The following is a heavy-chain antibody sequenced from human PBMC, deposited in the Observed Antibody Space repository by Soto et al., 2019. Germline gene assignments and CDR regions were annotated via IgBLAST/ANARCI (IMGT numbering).Heavy chain of an antibody. CDR1: GHTFSGHH. V-gene: IGHV1-2*02. D-gene: IGHD1-1*01. CDR3: VLERTGTGGFDY. Sequence: QVHLVQSGAEVKKPGASLKVSCKASGHTFSGHHMHWVRQAPGHGLEWMTYIDLDTGNTASSQKFQGRVTTTRDTSFTTAYMDLSGLGSDDTALYYCVLERTGTGGFDYWGQGTRVTVSS. J-gene: IGHJ4*02. CDR2: IDLDTGNT.